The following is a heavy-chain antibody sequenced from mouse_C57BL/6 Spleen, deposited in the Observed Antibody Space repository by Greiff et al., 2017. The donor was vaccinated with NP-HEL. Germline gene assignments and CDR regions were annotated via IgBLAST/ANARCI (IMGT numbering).Heavy chain of an antibody. CDR1: GYAFSSSW. D-gene: IGHD4-1*01. Sequence: VMLVESGPELVKPGASVKISCKASGYAFSSSWMNWVKQRPGKGLEWIGRIYPGDGDTNYNGKFKGKATLTADKSSSTAYMQLSSLTSEDSAVYFCARWGWDEDYYAMDYWGQGTSVTVSS. CDR2: IYPGDGDT. J-gene: IGHJ4*01. CDR3: ARWGWDEDYYAMDY. V-gene: IGHV1-82*01.